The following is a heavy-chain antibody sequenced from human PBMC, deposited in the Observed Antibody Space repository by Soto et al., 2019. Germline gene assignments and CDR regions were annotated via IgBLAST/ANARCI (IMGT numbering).Heavy chain of an antibody. Sequence: GGSLRLSCVASGFTFRNHAVHWVRQAPGKGLEWVTGISYDGSNKYYADSVKGRFTISRDNSKNTLYLEMNSLTTEDTAVYYCAKEGVVTVDGGGRAFDIWGQGTLVTVSS. CDR1: GFTFRNHA. V-gene: IGHV3-30*04. J-gene: IGHJ3*02. CDR2: ISYDGSNK. CDR3: AKEGVVTVDGGGRAFDI. D-gene: IGHD2-15*01.